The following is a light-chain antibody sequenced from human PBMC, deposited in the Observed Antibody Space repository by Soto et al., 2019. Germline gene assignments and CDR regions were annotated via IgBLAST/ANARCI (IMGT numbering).Light chain of an antibody. Sequence: QSSITQPASVSGSPGQSITISCTGTSTDVGGYNYVSWYQQHPGKAPKLMISEVSNRPSGVSNRFSGSKSGNTASLTISGLQAEDEADYYCSSYTSSSTLVFGTGTRSPS. CDR3: SSYTSSSTLV. CDR1: STDVGGYNY. V-gene: IGLV2-14*01. CDR2: EVS. J-gene: IGLJ1*01.